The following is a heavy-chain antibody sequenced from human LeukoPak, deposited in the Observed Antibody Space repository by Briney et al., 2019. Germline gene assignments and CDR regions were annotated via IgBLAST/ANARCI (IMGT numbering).Heavy chain of an antibody. CDR1: GFTFSDYY. J-gene: IGHJ3*02. Sequence: GASLRLSCAASGFTFSDYYMSWVRQAPGKGLEWVSYISSSGSTIYYADSVKGRFTISRDNAKNSLYLQMNSLRAEDTAVYYFASLTDHYDFWFCYGDAFDIWGQGTMVTVSS. V-gene: IGHV3-11*04. D-gene: IGHD3-3*01. CDR2: ISSSGSTI. CDR3: ASLTDHYDFWFCYGDAFDI.